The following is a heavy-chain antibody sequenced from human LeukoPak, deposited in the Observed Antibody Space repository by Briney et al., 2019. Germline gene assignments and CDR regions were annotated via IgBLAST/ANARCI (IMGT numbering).Heavy chain of an antibody. CDR2: IIPIFGTA. CDR1: GGTFSSYA. D-gene: IGHD3-22*01. Sequence: GSSVKVSCKASGGTFSSYAISWVRQAPGQGLEWMGGIIPIFGTANYAQKFQGRVTITADKSTSTAYMELSSLRSEDTAVYYCARAVNDDSSGYYYSFDPWGQGTLVTVSS. J-gene: IGHJ5*02. CDR3: ARAVNDDSSGYYYSFDP. V-gene: IGHV1-69*06.